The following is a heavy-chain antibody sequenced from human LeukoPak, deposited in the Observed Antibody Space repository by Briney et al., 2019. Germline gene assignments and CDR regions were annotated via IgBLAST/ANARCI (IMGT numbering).Heavy chain of an antibody. CDR1: GGSISSSSYY. J-gene: IGHJ4*02. V-gene: IGHV4-39*01. D-gene: IGHD1-7*01. CDR2: IYYSGST. Sequence: SETLSLTCTVSGGSISSSSYYWGWIRQPPGKGLEWIGSIYYSGSTYYNPSLKSRVTISVDTSKNQFSLKLSSVTAADTAVYYCARHNPTPDNWNYGYFDYWGQGTLVTVSS. CDR3: ARHNPTPDNWNYGYFDY.